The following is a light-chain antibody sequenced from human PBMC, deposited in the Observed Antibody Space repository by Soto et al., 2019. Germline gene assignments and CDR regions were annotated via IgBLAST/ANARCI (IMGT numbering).Light chain of an antibody. CDR2: DDN. Sequence: QSVLTQPPSASGTPGQRVTISCSGSSSNIGSNYVYWYQQLPGTAPRLVIYDDNKRPSGIPDRFSGSKSGTSATLGITGFQTGDEADYYCGSWDSSLSAYVFGTGTKVTVL. CDR1: SSNIGSNY. J-gene: IGLJ1*01. V-gene: IGLV1-51*01. CDR3: GSWDSSLSAYV.